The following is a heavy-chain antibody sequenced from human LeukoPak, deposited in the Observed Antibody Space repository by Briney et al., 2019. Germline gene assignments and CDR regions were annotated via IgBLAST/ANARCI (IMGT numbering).Heavy chain of an antibody. J-gene: IGHJ4*02. CDR2: ISYDGSNK. V-gene: IGHV3-30*18. Sequence: GGSLRLSCAASGFIFSSYGMHWVRQAPGKGLEWVAVISYDGSNKYYADSVKGRFTISRDNSKNTLYLQMNSLRAEDTAVYYCAKGSPYYYDSSGYQWGQGTLVTVSS. CDR1: GFIFSSYG. CDR3: AKGSPYYYDSSGYQ. D-gene: IGHD3-22*01.